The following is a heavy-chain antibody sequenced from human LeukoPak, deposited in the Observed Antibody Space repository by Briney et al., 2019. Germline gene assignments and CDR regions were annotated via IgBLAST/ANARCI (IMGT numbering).Heavy chain of an antibody. D-gene: IGHD2/OR15-2a*01. Sequence: ASVKVSCKASGDIFTGYFMHWGRQAPGQGLEWMGIINPTGGGTSYAQKFQGRVTMTRDTSTSTVYMELSSLRSEDTAVYYCAREEYSGFDYWGQGTLVTVSS. CDR2: INPTGGGT. J-gene: IGHJ4*02. V-gene: IGHV1-46*01. CDR3: AREEYSGFDY. CDR1: GDIFTGYF.